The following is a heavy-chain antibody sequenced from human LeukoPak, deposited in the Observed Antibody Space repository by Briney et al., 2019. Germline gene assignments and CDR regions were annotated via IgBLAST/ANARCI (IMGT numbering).Heavy chain of an antibody. CDR2: ISGSGGST. Sequence: PGGSLRLSCAASGFTFSSYAMSWVRQAPGKGLEWVSAISGSGGSTYYADSVKGRFTISRDNSKNTLYLQMNGLRAEDTAVYYCAKEQSRWFGELIDYWGQGTLVTVSS. D-gene: IGHD3-10*01. V-gene: IGHV3-23*01. CDR3: AKEQSRWFGELIDY. CDR1: GFTFSSYA. J-gene: IGHJ4*02.